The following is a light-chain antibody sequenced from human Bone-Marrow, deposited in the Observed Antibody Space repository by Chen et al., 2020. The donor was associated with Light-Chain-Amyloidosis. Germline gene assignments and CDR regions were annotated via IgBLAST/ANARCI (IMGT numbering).Light chain of an antibody. J-gene: IGLJ2*01. CDR3: RSADSSGTSVVI. CDR2: SDT. Sequence: SYDLTQPPSVSVSPGQTASIPCSGDDLPTKYAYWYQQKPGQSPVLVIHSDTQRRSGFSERFSGSSSGTTATLTISGVQAEDEADYHWRSADSSGTSVVIFGRGTKLTAL. V-gene: IGLV3-25*03. CDR1: DLPTKY.